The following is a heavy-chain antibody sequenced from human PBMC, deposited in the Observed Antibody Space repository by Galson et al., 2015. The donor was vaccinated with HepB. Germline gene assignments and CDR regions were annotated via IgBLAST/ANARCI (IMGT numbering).Heavy chain of an antibody. D-gene: IGHD4-17*01. CDR1: GFTFSSYG. Sequence: SLRLSCAASGFTFSSYGMHWVRQAPGKGLEWVAVISYDGSNKYYADSVKGRFTISRDNSKNTLYLQMNSLRAEDTAVYYCAKPDYGDLEFDYWGQGTLVTVSS. J-gene: IGHJ4*02. V-gene: IGHV3-30*18. CDR3: AKPDYGDLEFDY. CDR2: ISYDGSNK.